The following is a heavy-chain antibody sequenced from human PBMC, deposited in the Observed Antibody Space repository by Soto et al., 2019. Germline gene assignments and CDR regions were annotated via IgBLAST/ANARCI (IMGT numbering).Heavy chain of an antibody. CDR2: IYYSGTT. V-gene: IGHV4-39*01. CDR1: GGSISSSSYY. Sequence: PSETLSLTCTVSGGSISSSSYYWGWIRQTPGKGLEWIGSIYYSGTTNYNPSLESRVSISVDTSKNQFSPRLSPVTAVDTAIYYCARLRGYCTGGSCYHFDCWGQGTLVTVSS. D-gene: IGHD2-15*01. CDR3: ARLRGYCTGGSCYHFDC. J-gene: IGHJ4*02.